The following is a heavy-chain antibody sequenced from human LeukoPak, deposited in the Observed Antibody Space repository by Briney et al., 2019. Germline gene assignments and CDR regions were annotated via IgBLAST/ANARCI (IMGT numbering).Heavy chain of an antibody. Sequence: ASVKVSCKASGFTFTSSAMQWVRQARGQRLEWIGWIVVGSGNTNYAQKFQERVTITRDMSTSTAYMELSSLRSEDTAVYYCAANRKYYYDSSGYYPNAFDIWGQGTMVTVSS. CDR3: AANRKYYYDSSGYYPNAFDI. D-gene: IGHD3-22*01. CDR1: GFTFTSSA. J-gene: IGHJ3*02. V-gene: IGHV1-58*02. CDR2: IVVGSGNT.